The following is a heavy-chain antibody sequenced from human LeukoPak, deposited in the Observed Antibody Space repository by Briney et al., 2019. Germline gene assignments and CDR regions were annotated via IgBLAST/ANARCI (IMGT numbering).Heavy chain of an antibody. J-gene: IGHJ4*02. CDR1: GFTFSSYG. D-gene: IGHD4-23*01. CDR3: ARGADYGGNSFDY. Sequence: GGSLRLSCAASGFTFSSYGMHWVRQAPGKGLEWVAVIWYDGSNKYYADSVKGRFTISRDNSKNTLYLQMNSLRANDTAVYYCARGADYGGNSFDYWGQGTLVTVSS. V-gene: IGHV3-33*01. CDR2: IWYDGSNK.